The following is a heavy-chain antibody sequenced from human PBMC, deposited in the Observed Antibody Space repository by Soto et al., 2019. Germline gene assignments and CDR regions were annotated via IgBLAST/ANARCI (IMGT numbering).Heavy chain of an antibody. Sequence: GGSLRLSCTASGFTFSSYAMSWVRQTPGKGLEWVSTSSGTGGSTFYADSVKGRFTISRDNSRNTLYLQMNSLRAEDTAVYSCEKHFGNTLYPFDYWGQGTLVTVSS. D-gene: IGHD3-10*01. CDR3: EKHFGNTLYPFDY. J-gene: IGHJ4*02. CDR1: GFTFSSYA. V-gene: IGHV3-23*01. CDR2: SSGTGGST.